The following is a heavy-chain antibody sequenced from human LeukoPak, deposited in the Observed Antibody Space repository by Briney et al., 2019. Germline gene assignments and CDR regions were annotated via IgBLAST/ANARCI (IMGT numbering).Heavy chain of an antibody. V-gene: IGHV4-38-2*02. CDR3: AEGAYCGGDCYYDWFDP. D-gene: IGHD2-21*01. CDR2: IYHSGST. CDR1: GYSISSGYY. J-gene: IGHJ5*02. Sequence: SETLSLTCTVSGYSISSGYYWGWIRQPPGKGLEWVGSIYHSGSTYYNPSLKSRVTISVDTSKNKFSLKLSSVTAADTAVYYCAEGAYCGGDCYYDWFDPWGQGTLFTVSS.